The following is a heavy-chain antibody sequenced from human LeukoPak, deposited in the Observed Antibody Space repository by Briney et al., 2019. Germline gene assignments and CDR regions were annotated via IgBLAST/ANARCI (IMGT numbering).Heavy chain of an antibody. Sequence: SETLSLTCTVSGCSISSGSYYWRWIRQPPGKGLECIARIYTSGSTNYNPSLKSRVTISVDTSKNQFSLKLSSVTAADTAVYYCARYYDYVWGSRTDAFDIWGQGTMVTVSS. D-gene: IGHD3-16*01. V-gene: IGHV4-61*02. CDR1: GCSISSGSYY. J-gene: IGHJ3*02. CDR2: IYTSGST. CDR3: ARYYDYVWGSRTDAFDI.